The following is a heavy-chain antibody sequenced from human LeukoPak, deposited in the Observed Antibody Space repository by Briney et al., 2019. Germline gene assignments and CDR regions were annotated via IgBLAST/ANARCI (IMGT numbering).Heavy chain of an antibody. CDR2: INHSGST. CDR3: ASVNYYDSSRHYAFDI. J-gene: IGHJ3*02. V-gene: IGHV4-34*09. Sequence: PSETLSLTCAVYGGSFSGYYWSGIRQPPGKGLEWIGEINHSGSTNYNPSLKSRVTISVDTSKNQFSLKLSSVTAADTAVYYCASVNYYDSSRHYAFDIWGQGTMVTVSS. CDR1: GGSFSGYY. D-gene: IGHD3-22*01.